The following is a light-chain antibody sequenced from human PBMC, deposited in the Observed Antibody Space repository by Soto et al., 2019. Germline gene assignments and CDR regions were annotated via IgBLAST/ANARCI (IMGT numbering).Light chain of an antibody. CDR2: DVS. Sequence: QSVLTQPRSVSGSPGQSVTISCIGTSSDVGGYNYVSWYQHHPGKAPKLMISDVSKRPSGVPDRFSGPKSGNTASLTISGLQAEDEADYYCSSYAGSYTLVFGGGTKLTVL. CDR3: SSYAGSYTLV. V-gene: IGLV2-11*01. J-gene: IGLJ2*01. CDR1: SSDVGGYNY.